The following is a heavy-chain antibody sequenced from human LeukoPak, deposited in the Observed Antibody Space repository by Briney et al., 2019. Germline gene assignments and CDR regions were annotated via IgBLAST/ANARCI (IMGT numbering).Heavy chain of an antibody. CDR2: INHSGST. D-gene: IGHD2-8*01. J-gene: IGHJ4*02. Sequence: SETLSLTCAVYGGSFSGYYWSWIRQPPGKGLEWIGEINHSGSTNYNPSLKSRVTISVDTSKNQFSLKLSSVTAADTAVYYCARGLRMGRFDYWGQGTLVTVSS. CDR3: ARGLRMGRFDY. CDR1: GGSFSGYY. V-gene: IGHV4-34*01.